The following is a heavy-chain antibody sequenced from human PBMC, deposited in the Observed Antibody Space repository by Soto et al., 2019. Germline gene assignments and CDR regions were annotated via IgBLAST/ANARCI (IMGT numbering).Heavy chain of an antibody. Sequence: SGPTLVNPTQTLTLTCTFSGFSLSTSGVGVGWIRQPPGKSLEWLALIYWNDDKRYSPSLKSRLTITKDTSKNQVVLTMTNMDPVDTATYQCAHILATLSMFDPWGQGTLVTLSS. J-gene: IGHJ5*02. CDR3: AHILATLSMFDP. CDR1: GFSLSTSGVG. V-gene: IGHV2-5*01. CDR2: IYWNDDK. D-gene: IGHD3-3*02.